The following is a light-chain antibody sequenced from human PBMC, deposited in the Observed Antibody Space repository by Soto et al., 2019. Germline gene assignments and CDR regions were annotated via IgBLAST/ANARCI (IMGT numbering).Light chain of an antibody. V-gene: IGLV1-51*01. CDR2: DNN. J-gene: IGLJ2*01. CDR3: GTWDSSLSAGI. Sequence: QSVLTQPPSVSAAPGQKVTISCSGSCSNIGNNYVSWYQQLPGTAPKLLIYDNNKRPSGIPDRFSGSKSGTSATLGITGLQTGDEADYYCGTWDSSLSAGIFGGGTKVTVL. CDR1: CSNIGNNY.